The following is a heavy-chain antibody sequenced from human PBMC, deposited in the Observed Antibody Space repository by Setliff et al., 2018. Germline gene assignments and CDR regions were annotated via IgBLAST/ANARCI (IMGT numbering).Heavy chain of an antibody. D-gene: IGHD3-10*01. CDR1: GYTLSNSI. CDR3: ARDLNRWFGEFAFDI. J-gene: IGHJ3*02. Sequence: ASVKVSCKASGYTLSNSILSWVRQAPGQGLEWMGYVNPIGGGATYAQKFQGRVTLTRDTSITTTYMELNSLRSDDTAIYYCARDLNRWFGEFAFDIWVQGTMVTVSS. V-gene: IGHV1-2*02. CDR2: VNPIGGGA.